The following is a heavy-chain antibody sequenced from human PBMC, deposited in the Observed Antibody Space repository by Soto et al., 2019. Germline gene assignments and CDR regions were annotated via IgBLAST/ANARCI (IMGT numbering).Heavy chain of an antibody. V-gene: IGHV3-33*01. J-gene: IGHJ6*02. D-gene: IGHD3-3*01. CDR3: ARDASYYSLWSGYYPSRNGMDV. Sequence: QVQVVESGGGVVQPGRSLRLSCAASGLAFSSFGMHWVRQAPGKGLAWVSLIWYDGSKKSYGDSVKDRFTISRDNSRNTVYLQMNSLRADDTAVYYCARDASYYSLWSGYYPSRNGMDVWGQGTTVTVSS. CDR1: GLAFSSFG. CDR2: IWYDGSKK.